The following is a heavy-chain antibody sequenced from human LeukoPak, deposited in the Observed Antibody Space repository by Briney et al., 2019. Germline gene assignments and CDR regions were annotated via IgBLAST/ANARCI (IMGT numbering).Heavy chain of an antibody. D-gene: IGHD5-24*01. V-gene: IGHV3-23*01. J-gene: IGHJ4*02. CDR1: GITLSNYG. Sequence: GGSLRLSCAVSGITLSNYGMSWVRQAPGKGLEWVAGISDSGGRTNYADSVKGRFTISRDNAKNSLYLQMNSLRAEDTAVYYCARDRGRDGSHADYWGQGTLVTVSS. CDR3: ARDRGRDGSHADY. CDR2: ISDSGGRT.